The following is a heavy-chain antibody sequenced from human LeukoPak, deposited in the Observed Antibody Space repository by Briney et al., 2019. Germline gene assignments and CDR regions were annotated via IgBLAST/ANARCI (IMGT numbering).Heavy chain of an antibody. V-gene: IGHV3-30-3*01. CDR2: IASDGSHT. D-gene: IGHD2/OR15-2a*01. Sequence: GGSLRLSCAASGFTFSTYFMHWVRQAPGKGLEWVADIASDGSHTFYVESVKGRFTISRDNSKNTLYLQMNSLRAEDTAVYYCARDDHFLDYYYYGMDVWGQGTTVTVSS. CDR1: GFTFSTYF. CDR3: ARDDHFLDYYYYGMDV. J-gene: IGHJ6*02.